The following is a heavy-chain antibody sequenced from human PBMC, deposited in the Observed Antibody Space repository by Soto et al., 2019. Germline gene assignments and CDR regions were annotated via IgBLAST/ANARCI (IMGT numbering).Heavy chain of an antibody. J-gene: IGHJ6*03. CDR2: ISGSGGST. V-gene: IGHV3-23*01. Sequence: EVQLLESGGDLVQPGGSLRLSCAASGFTFSSYAMSWVRQAPGKGLEWVSTISGSGGSTYYADSVKGRFTISRDNSKNTLYVQMNSLRPEDTAVYYCARSSSGGSGRYYYYYMDVWGKGTTVTVSS. D-gene: IGHD3-22*01. CDR3: ARSSSGGSGRYYYYYMDV. CDR1: GFTFSSYA.